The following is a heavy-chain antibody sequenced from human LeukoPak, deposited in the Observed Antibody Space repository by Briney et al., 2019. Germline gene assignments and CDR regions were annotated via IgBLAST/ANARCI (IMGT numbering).Heavy chain of an antibody. Sequence: SETLSLTCAVSSGSISSYSWNCIRQPPGEGLEWIGYFHYSGSTNYNPSLKSRVTISVDSSKNQFSLKLSSVTAPDTAVYYCAKPSSVTYYSSDYWGQGTLVTVSS. J-gene: IGHJ4*02. D-gene: IGHD3-10*01. CDR2: FHYSGST. CDR1: SGSISSYS. CDR3: AKPSSVTYYSSDY. V-gene: IGHV4-59*01.